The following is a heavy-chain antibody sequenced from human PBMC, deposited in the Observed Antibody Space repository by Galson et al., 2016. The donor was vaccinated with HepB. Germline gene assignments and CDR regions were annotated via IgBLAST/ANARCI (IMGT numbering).Heavy chain of an antibody. CDR2: ISTRRTT. CDR3: AKERLVRRIFDH. Sequence: SLRLSCAASGFVFSNFGLRWVRQAPGKGLEWVASISTRRTTYYSDSGQGRFTISRDNSNNTLYLQMNGLRAEDPAVYYCAKERLVRRIFDHWGQGTLLTVSS. V-gene: IGHV3-23*01. CDR1: GFVFSNFG. D-gene: IGHD1-1*01. J-gene: IGHJ4*02.